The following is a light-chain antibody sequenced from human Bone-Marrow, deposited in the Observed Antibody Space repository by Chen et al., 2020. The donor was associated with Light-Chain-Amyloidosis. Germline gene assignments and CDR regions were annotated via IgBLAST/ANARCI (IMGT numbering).Light chain of an antibody. V-gene: IGLV3-21*02. Sequence: SYVLTQPSSVSVAPGQTATIACGGNNIGSTSVHWYQQTPGQAPLLVVYDDSDRPSGIPERLSGSKSGNSATLTMRGVEAGDEADYYCQVWDRSSDRPVFGGATKRTVL. CDR1: NIGSTS. CDR2: DDS. CDR3: QVWDRSSDRPV. J-gene: IGLJ3*02.